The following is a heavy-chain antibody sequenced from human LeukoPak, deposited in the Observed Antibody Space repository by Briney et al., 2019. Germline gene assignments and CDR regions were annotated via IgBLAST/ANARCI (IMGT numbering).Heavy chain of an antibody. D-gene: IGHD1-26*01. Sequence: GRSLRLSCAASGVTFSSYAISWVRQAPGKGLEWVSAISGSGGTTFYADSVKGRITMSRDNSKSTLFLQMNSLRAEDTAVYYCGRIASGTNIDYWGQGTLLTVSS. V-gene: IGHV3-23*01. CDR2: ISGSGGTT. J-gene: IGHJ4*02. CDR1: GVTFSSYA. CDR3: GRIASGTNIDY.